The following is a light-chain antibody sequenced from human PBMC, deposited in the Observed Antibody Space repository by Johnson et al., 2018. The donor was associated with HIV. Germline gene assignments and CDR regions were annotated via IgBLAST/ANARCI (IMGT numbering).Light chain of an antibody. CDR2: DNN. J-gene: IGLJ1*01. CDR1: SSNIGNNY. V-gene: IGLV1-51*01. Sequence: QAVLTQPPSVSAAPGQKVTISCSGSSSNIGNNYVSWYQQLPGTAPKLLIYDNNKRPSGIPDRFSGSKSGTSATLGITGLQTGDEGDYYCGTWDSSLSVYVFASRTKVTGL. CDR3: GTWDSSLSVYV.